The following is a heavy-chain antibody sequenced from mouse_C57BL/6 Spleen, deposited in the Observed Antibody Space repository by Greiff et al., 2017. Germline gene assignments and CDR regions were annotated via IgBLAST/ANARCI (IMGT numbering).Heavy chain of an antibody. CDR3: ARRKGTTVEGYYAMDY. J-gene: IGHJ4*01. D-gene: IGHD1-1*01. CDR1: GYTFTSYW. CDR2: IDPSDSET. Sequence: QVQLQQPGAELVRPGSSVKLSCKASGYTFTSYWMHWVKQRPIQGLEWIGNIDPSDSETHYNQKFKDKATLTVDKSSSTAYMQLSSLTSEDSAVYYCARRKGTTVEGYYAMDYWGQGTSVTVSS. V-gene: IGHV1-52*01.